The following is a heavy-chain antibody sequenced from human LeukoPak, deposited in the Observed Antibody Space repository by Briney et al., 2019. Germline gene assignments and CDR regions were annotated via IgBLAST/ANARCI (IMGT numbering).Heavy chain of an antibody. Sequence: GVSLRLSCAASGFTFSSYWMSWVRQAPGKGLEWVANIKQDGSGKYYVDSVKGRFTISRDNAKNSLYLQMNSLRAEDTAVYYCARDLSSVAPDYWGQGTLVTVSS. CDR1: GFTFSSYW. CDR2: IKQDGSGK. D-gene: IGHD2/OR15-2a*01. CDR3: ARDLSSVAPDY. V-gene: IGHV3-7*01. J-gene: IGHJ4*02.